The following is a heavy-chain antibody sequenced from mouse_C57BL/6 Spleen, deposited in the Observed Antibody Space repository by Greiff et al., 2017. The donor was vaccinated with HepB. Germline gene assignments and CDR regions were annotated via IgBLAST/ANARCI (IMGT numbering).Heavy chain of an antibody. J-gene: IGHJ4*01. CDR1: GYAFSSSW. D-gene: IGHD2-1*01. V-gene: IGHV1-82*01. CDR2: IYPGDGDT. Sequence: VQLQQSGPELVKPGASVKISCKASGYAFSSSWMNWVKQRPGKGLEWIGRIYPGDGDTNYNGKFKGKATLTADKSSSTAYMQLSSLTSEDSAVYVCARDLPYAMDYWGQGTSVTVSS. CDR3: ARDLPYAMDY.